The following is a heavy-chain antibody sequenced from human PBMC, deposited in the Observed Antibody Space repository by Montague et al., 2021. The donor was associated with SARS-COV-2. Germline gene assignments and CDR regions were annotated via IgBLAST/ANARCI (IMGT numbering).Heavy chain of an antibody. CDR2: VYYSGYT. CDR1: GDSVSSSDHY. V-gene: IGHV4-39*01. J-gene: IGHJ4*02. Sequence: ETLSLTCTVSGDSVSSSDHYWGWIRQPPGKGLEWLGIVYYSGYTYYNPSVKGRVTISVDASKNQFSLKLNSLTATDTAIYHCARRRLREDYFDFWGQGTLLTVSS. D-gene: IGHD4-17*01. CDR3: ARRRLREDYFDF.